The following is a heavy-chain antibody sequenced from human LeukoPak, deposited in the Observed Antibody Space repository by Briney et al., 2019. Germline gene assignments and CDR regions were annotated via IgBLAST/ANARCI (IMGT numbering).Heavy chain of an antibody. V-gene: IGHV3-7*01. Sequence: GGSLEISFEAPGFPFRHFLNTWGRPAPGKGLEWGANIKQDGRDKYYMDSVKGRFTVSRDNAKNSLFLQMNSLRAEDTALYYCARALQGGHNYYDPNGYYPQYFGSWGQGTLVTVSS. D-gene: IGHD3-22*01. CDR1: GFPFRHFL. J-gene: IGHJ4*02. CDR3: ARALQGGHNYYDPNGYYPQYFGS. CDR2: IKQDGRDK.